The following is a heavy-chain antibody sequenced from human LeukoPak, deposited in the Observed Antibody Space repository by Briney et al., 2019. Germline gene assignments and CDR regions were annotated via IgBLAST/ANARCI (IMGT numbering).Heavy chain of an antibody. Sequence: PGGTLRLSCAASGFTFSSYAMSWVRQAPGKGLEWVSAISGSGGSTYYADSVKGRFTISRDNSKNTLYLQMNSLRAEDTAVYYCAKSMVRGVIIVNYFDYWGQGTLVTVSS. D-gene: IGHD3-10*01. CDR1: GFTFSSYA. CDR2: ISGSGGST. J-gene: IGHJ4*02. V-gene: IGHV3-23*01. CDR3: AKSMVRGVIIVNYFDY.